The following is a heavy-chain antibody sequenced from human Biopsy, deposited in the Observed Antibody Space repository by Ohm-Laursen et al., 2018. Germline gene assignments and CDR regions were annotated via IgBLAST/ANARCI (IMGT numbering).Heavy chain of an antibody. J-gene: IGHJ5*02. Sequence: SDTLSLTCPVSGGSISSSSTYYWAWLRQPPGKGLEWIGSIYNTETTFYNPSLKSRVTISVDTSTSQFSLTVSSVTAADTALYFCARHPTGFWFDPWGHGTLVTVSS. V-gene: IGHV4-39*01. CDR1: GGSISSSSTYY. CDR3: ARHPTGFWFDP. CDR2: IYNTETT.